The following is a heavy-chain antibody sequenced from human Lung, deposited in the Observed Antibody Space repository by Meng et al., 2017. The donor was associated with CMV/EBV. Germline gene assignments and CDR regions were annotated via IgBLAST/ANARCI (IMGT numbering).Heavy chain of an antibody. CDR3: ARDNSYGDEYYFDY. V-gene: IGHV3-21*01. CDR1: GFTFSSYS. D-gene: IGHD5-18*01. Sequence: SCAASGFTFSSYSMNWVRQAPGKGLEWVSSISSSSSYIYYADSVKGRFTISRDNAKNSLYLQMNSLRAEDTAVYYCARDNSYGDEYYFDYWGQGTXVTVSS. J-gene: IGHJ4*02. CDR2: ISSSSSYI.